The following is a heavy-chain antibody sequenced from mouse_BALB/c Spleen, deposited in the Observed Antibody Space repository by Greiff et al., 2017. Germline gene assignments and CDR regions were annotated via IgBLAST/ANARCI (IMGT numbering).Heavy chain of an antibody. CDR1: GYNFTSYW. CDR3: ARMGSYWYFDV. V-gene: IGHV1-55*01. Sequence: QVQLQQPGAELVKPGTSVKLSCKASGYNFTSYWINWVKLRPGQGLEWIGDIYPGSGSTNYNEKFKSKATLTVDTSSSTAYMQLSSLASEDSALYDCARMGSYWYFDVWGAGTTVTVSS. D-gene: IGHD1-1*01. J-gene: IGHJ1*01. CDR2: IYPGSGST.